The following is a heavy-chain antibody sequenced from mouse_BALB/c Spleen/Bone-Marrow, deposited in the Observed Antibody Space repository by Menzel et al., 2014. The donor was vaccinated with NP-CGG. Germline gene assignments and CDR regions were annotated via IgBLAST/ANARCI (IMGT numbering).Heavy chain of an antibody. J-gene: IGHJ2*01. CDR1: GYAFTNYN. D-gene: IGHD1-1*01. V-gene: IGHV1S135*01. CDR2: NDPYSGGT. CDR3: ARLGTTAVPDY. Sequence: EVQLQQSGPELVKPGASVKVSCKASGYAFTNYNMYWVKQSHGKSLEWIGYNDPYSGGTNYNQKFKGKATLTVDKSSSTAYMHLNSLTSEDTAVYYCARLGTTAVPDYWGQGTTLTVSS.